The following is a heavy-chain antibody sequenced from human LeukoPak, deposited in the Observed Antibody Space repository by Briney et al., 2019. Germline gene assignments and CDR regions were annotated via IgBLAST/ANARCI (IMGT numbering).Heavy chain of an antibody. CDR2: INPSGGST. Sequence: ASVKVSCKASGYTLTSFYMHWVRQAAGQGLEWMGIINPSGGSTSYAQKFQGRVTMTRDTSSSTVYVELSSLRSEDTAVYYCARGGIAASGASDIWGQGTMVTVSS. D-gene: IGHD6-13*01. CDR1: GYTLTSFY. V-gene: IGHV1-46*01. CDR3: ARGGIAASGASDI. J-gene: IGHJ3*02.